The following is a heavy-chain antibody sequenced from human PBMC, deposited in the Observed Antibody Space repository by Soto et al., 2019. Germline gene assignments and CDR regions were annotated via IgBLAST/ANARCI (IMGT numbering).Heavy chain of an antibody. Sequence: QVQLVQSGAEVKKPGSSVKVSCKASGGTFSSYAISWVRQAPGQGLEWMGGIIPIFGTADYAQKVQGRVTITADESTSTAYMELSSLRSEDTAVYYSAKNPENYYYGMDVWGQGTTVTVSS. CDR1: GGTFSSYA. J-gene: IGHJ6*02. CDR3: AKNPENYYYGMDV. V-gene: IGHV1-69*12. CDR2: IIPIFGTA.